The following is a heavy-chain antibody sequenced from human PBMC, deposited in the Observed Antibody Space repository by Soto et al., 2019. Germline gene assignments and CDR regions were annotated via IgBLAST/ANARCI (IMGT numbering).Heavy chain of an antibody. V-gene: IGHV4-34*01. J-gene: IGHJ4*02. Sequence: TLSLTCAVYGGSFSGYYWSWIRQPPGKGLEWIGEINHSGSTNYNPSLKSRVTISVDTSKNQFSLKLSSVTAADTAVYYCARDIGITGTTTLFDYWGQGTLVTVSS. CDR1: GGSFSGYY. CDR2: INHSGST. CDR3: ARDIGITGTTTLFDY. D-gene: IGHD1-7*01.